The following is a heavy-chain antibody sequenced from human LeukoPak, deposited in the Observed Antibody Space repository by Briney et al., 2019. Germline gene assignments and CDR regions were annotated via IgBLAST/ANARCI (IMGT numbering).Heavy chain of an antibody. CDR1: GYTFTGYY. D-gene: IGHD3-9*01. CDR2: INPNSGGT. Sequence: ASVKVSCKASGYTFTGYYMHWVRQAPGQGLEWMGWINPNSGGTNYAQKFQGRVTMTRDTSISTAYMELSRLRSDDTAVYYCAREGLKYYDILTGLYYYYYMDVWGKGTTVTVSS. J-gene: IGHJ6*03. CDR3: AREGLKYYDILTGLYYYYYMDV. V-gene: IGHV1-2*02.